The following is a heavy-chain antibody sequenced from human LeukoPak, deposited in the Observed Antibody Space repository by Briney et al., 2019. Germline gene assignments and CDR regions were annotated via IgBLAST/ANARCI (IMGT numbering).Heavy chain of an antibody. J-gene: IGHJ4*02. CDR2: IYYSGST. V-gene: IGHV4-30-4*01. CDR3: ARVVWFGELFLIDY. D-gene: IGHD3-10*01. CDR1: GGSISSGDYY. Sequence: PSQTLSLTCTVSGGSISSGDYYWSWIRQPPGKGLEWIGYIYYSGSTYYNPSLKSRVTISVDTYKNQFSLKLSSVTAADPAVYYCARVVWFGELFLIDYWGQGTLVTVSS.